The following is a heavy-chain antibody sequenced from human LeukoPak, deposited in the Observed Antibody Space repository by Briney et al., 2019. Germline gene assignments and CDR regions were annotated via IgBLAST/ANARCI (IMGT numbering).Heavy chain of an antibody. D-gene: IGHD5-18*01. CDR3: AKDLGMQVWFPL. Sequence: GGSLRLSCSASGFTFSAYAMSWVRQAPGKGLEWVSSFSGSGGSTYYADSVKGRFTISRDNSKNTLYLQMNSLRAEDTAVYYCAKDLGMQVWFPLWGQGTLVTVSS. V-gene: IGHV3-23*01. J-gene: IGHJ4*02. CDR1: GFTFSAYA. CDR2: FSGSGGST.